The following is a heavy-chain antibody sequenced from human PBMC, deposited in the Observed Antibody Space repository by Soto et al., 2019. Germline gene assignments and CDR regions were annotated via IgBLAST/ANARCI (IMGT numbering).Heavy chain of an antibody. J-gene: IGHJ4*02. D-gene: IGHD6-13*01. CDR3: ATLSSSWYSRPDGYFDY. Sequence: PGGSLRLSCAASGFTFSGYAIHWVRQAPGKGLEWVAVISDDGSNKYYADSVKGRFTISRDNSKSTLNLQMNSLRADDTGVYYCATLSSSWYSRPDGYFDYWGQGTLVTVSS. CDR2: ISDDGSNK. V-gene: IGHV3-30-3*01. CDR1: GFTFSGYA.